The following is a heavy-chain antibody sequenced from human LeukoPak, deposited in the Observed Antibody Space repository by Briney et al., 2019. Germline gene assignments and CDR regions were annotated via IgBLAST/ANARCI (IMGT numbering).Heavy chain of an antibody. CDR2: IYYWWST. J-gene: IGHJ6*03. Sequence: SGALSVTCMVSGGSISSYYWSWMRKPPGKGLEWVGYIYYWWSTNYNTYLKSRVTISVDTSKNQFSMKLTSLTAADTAVYYCARARVSQIPGNYYYYMDVWGKGTTVTVSS. V-gene: IGHV4-59*01. CDR1: GGSISSYY. CDR3: ARARVSQIPGNYYYYMDV. D-gene: IGHD2-8*01.